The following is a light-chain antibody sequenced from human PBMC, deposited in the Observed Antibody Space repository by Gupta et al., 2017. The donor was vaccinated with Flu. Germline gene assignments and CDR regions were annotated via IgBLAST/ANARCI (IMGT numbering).Light chain of an antibody. CDR1: QSLLHSNGYNY. Sequence: DIVMPQSPLSLSVTPGETASISCRSSQSLLHSNGYNYLDWYLQKPGQSPQLLIYLGSNRASGVPDRFSGSGSGTDFTLKISRVEAEDVGVYYCMQALQTPRTFGQGTKVEIK. CDR2: LGS. CDR3: MQALQTPRT. V-gene: IGKV2-28*01. J-gene: IGKJ1*01.